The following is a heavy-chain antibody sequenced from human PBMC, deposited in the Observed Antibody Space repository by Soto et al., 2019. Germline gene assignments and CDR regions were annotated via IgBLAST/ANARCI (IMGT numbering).Heavy chain of an antibody. D-gene: IGHD3-10*01. CDR3: ARDPELYYYGSGSFYFDY. CDR2: IYYSGST. V-gene: IGHV4-61*01. CDR1: GGSVSSGSYY. Sequence: SETLSLTCTVSGGSVSSGSYYWSWIRQPPGKGLEWIGYIYYSGSTNYNPSLKSRVTISVDTSKNHFSLKLSSVTAADTAVYYFARDPELYYYGSGSFYFDYWGQGTLVTVSS. J-gene: IGHJ4*02.